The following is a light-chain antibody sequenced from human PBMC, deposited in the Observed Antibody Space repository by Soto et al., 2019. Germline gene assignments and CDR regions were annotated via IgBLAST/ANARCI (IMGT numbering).Light chain of an antibody. CDR1: QRISSN. J-gene: IGKJ4*01. CDR2: GAS. V-gene: IGKV3-15*01. Sequence: EIVMTQSPATLSVSPGESATLSCRASQRISSNLVWYQQKPGQAPRLLIYGASTRATGVPARFSGSGSGTEFTLTISSLQSEDSALYYCQQYKNWLALTFGGGTKVEIK. CDR3: QQYKNWLALT.